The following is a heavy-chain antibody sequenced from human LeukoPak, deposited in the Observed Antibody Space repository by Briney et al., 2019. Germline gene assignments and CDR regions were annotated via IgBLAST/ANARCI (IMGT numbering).Heavy chain of an antibody. CDR3: ARDSNRYSGSRNPFDH. CDR1: GYTFTGYY. Sequence: ASVKVSCKASGYTFTGYYLHWVRQAPGQGLEWMGRINPDSGGTNYAQKFQGRVTMTRDTSISTAYMELSRLRSDDTAVYYCARDSNRYSGSRNPFDHWGQGTLVTVSS. D-gene: IGHD1-26*01. CDR2: INPDSGGT. V-gene: IGHV1-2*06. J-gene: IGHJ4*02.